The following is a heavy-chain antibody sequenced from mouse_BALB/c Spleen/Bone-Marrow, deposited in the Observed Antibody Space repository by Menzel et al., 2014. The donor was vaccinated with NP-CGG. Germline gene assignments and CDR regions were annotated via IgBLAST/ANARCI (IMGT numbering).Heavy chain of an antibody. D-gene: IGHD1-1*01. CDR3: SRSRDYGSSYYAMDY. J-gene: IGHJ4*01. CDR1: GFNIKDTY. Sequence: VQLQQSGAELVKPGASVKLSCTASGFNIKDTYMHWVKQRPEQGLEWIGRIDPANGNTKYDPKFQGKATITADTSSNTAYLPLSSLTSEDTAVYYYSRSRDYGSSYYAMDYWGQGTSVTVSS. V-gene: IGHV14-3*02. CDR2: IDPANGNT.